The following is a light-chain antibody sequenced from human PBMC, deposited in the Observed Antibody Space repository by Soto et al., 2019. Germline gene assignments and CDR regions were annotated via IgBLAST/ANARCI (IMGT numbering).Light chain of an antibody. CDR3: FSYTTSSTLV. V-gene: IGLV2-14*01. Sequence: QSALTQPASVSGSPGHSITISCTGTSSDVGGYNYVSWYQQHPAKAPKLMIYEVSNRPSGVSHRFSGSKSGNTASLTISGLQAEDEADYYCFSYTTSSTLVFGGGTKLTVL. CDR2: EVS. CDR1: SSDVGGYNY. J-gene: IGLJ3*02.